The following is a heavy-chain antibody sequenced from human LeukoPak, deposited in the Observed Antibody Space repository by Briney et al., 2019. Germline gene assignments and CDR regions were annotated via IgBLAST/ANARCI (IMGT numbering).Heavy chain of an antibody. J-gene: IGHJ4*02. D-gene: IGHD2-21*02. CDR3: AKDVTIVVVTYFDY. Sequence: GGSLRLSCAASGFTFSSYAMSWVRQAPGKGLEWVSAISGSGGSTYYADSVKGRFTISRDNSKNTLYLQMNSLRAEDTAAYYCAKDVTIVVVTYFDYWGQGTLVTVSS. V-gene: IGHV3-23*01. CDR2: ISGSGGST. CDR1: GFTFSSYA.